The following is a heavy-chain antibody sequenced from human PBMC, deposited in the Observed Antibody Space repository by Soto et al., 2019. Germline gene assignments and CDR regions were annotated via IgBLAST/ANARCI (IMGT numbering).Heavy chain of an antibody. V-gene: IGHV4-31*03. D-gene: IGHD3-3*01. CDR2: IYYSGST. J-gene: IGHJ6*02. CDR3: ARDVTDFWSGHEGMDV. CDR1: GGSISNGGYY. Sequence: PSETLSLTCTVSGGSISNGGYYWTWIRQHPGKGLEWIGYIYYSGSTYYNPSLKSRVTISVDTSKNQFSLKLTSVTAADTAVYYCARDVTDFWSGHEGMDVWGQRTTVTVSS.